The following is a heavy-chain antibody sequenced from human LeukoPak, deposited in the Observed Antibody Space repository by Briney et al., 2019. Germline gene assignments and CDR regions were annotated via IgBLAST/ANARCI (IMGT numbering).Heavy chain of an antibody. CDR2: IYPGDSDT. D-gene: IGHD3-3*01. CDR3: ARLTPPEWRLATSFGVVPILYYMDV. J-gene: IGHJ6*03. V-gene: IGHV5-51*01. Sequence: LGESLKISCKGSGYSFTSYWIGWVRQMPGKGLEWMGIIYPGDSDTRYSPSFQGQVTISADKSISTAYLQWSSLKASDTAMYYCARLTPPEWRLATSFGVVPILYYMDVWGKGTTVTVSS. CDR1: GYSFTSYW.